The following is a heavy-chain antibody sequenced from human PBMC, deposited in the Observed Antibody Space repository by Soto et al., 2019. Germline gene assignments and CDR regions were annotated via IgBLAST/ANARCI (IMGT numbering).Heavy chain of an antibody. CDR3: ARDPQSYYDSSGYPDY. Sequence: GGSLRLSCAASGFTFSSYSMNWVRQAPGKGLEWVSSISSSSSYIYYADSVKGRFTISRDNAKNSLYLQMNSLRAEDTAVYYCARDPQSYYDSSGYPDYWGQGTLVTVSS. CDR2: ISSSSSYI. V-gene: IGHV3-21*01. D-gene: IGHD3-22*01. J-gene: IGHJ4*02. CDR1: GFTFSSYS.